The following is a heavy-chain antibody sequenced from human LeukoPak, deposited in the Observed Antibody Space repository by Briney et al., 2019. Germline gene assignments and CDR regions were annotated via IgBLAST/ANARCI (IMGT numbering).Heavy chain of an antibody. CDR2: INPNSGGT. CDR1: GYTFTGYY. Sequence: ASVKVSCKASGYTFTGYYMHWVRRAPGQGLEWMGWINPNSGGTNYAQKFQGRVTMTRDTSISTAYMELSRLRSDDTAVYYCARVPGYSYGYGLSFWGQGTLVTVSS. V-gene: IGHV1-2*02. CDR3: ARVPGYSYGYGLSF. J-gene: IGHJ4*02. D-gene: IGHD5-18*01.